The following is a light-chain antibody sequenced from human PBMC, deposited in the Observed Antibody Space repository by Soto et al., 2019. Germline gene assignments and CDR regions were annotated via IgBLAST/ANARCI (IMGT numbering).Light chain of an antibody. J-gene: IGKJ2*01. CDR1: QSVSSKF. CDR2: GAS. CDR3: QQYGSSPMYT. Sequence: EIVLTQSPGTLSLSPGERATLSCRASQSVSSKFLAWYQEKPXQAPRLXXYGASSRANGIPARFSGSGSGTDLTLTISRLEPEDFAVYYCQQYGSSPMYTFGQGTKVDIK. V-gene: IGKV3-20*01.